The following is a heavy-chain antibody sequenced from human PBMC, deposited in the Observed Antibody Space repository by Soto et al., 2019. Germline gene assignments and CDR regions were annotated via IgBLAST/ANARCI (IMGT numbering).Heavy chain of an antibody. V-gene: IGHV4-59*01. CDR3: ARAGYCTNGVCYEYYFDY. CDR2: IYYSGST. Sequence: PSETLSLTSTVSGGSISSYYWSWIRQPPGKGLEWIGYIYYSGSTNYNPSLKSRVTISVDTSKNQFSLKLSSVTAADTAVYYCARAGYCTNGVCYEYYFDYWGQGTLVTVSS. CDR1: GGSISSYY. D-gene: IGHD2-8*01. J-gene: IGHJ4*02.